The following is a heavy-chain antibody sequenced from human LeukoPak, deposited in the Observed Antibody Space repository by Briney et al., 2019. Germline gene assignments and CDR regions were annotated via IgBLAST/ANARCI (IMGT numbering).Heavy chain of an antibody. CDR2: VSYDGGHK. D-gene: IGHD3-22*01. V-gene: IGHV3-30*03. CDR3: ARDRINMMVLGHDSGLDF. CDR1: GFSLNEYG. Sequence: QSGGSLRLSCVGSGFSLNEYGIHWVRQAPGKGLEWVAVVSYDGGHKYYADSVKGRSTISRDTSSDTVSLQMNSLRVEDTAVYYCARDRINMMVLGHDSGLDFWGQGTLVTVSS. J-gene: IGHJ4*02.